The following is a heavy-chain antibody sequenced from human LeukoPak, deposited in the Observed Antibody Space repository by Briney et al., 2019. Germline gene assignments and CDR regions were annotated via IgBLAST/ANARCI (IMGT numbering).Heavy chain of an antibody. V-gene: IGHV3-33*01. CDR1: GFTFSSYG. CDR3: ARHHETCYYDH. J-gene: IGHJ4*02. Sequence: GGSLRLSCAASGFTFSSYGMHWVRQAPGKGLEWVAVIWYDGSNKYYADSVKGRFTISRDNSKNTLYLQMNSLRAEDTAVYYCARHHETCYYDHWGQGTLVTVSS. CDR2: IWYDGSNK.